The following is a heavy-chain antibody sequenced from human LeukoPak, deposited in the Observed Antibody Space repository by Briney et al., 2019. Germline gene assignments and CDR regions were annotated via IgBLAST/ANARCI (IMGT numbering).Heavy chain of an antibody. Sequence: ASVKVSCKASGYTFTSYGISWVRQAPGQGLEWMGWISAYNGNTNYAQKLQGRVTMTTDTSTSTAYMELRSLRSDDTAVYYCARDQGCSGSYGWFDPWGQGTLVTVSS. CDR3: ARDQGCSGSYGWFDP. V-gene: IGHV1-18*01. J-gene: IGHJ5*02. CDR2: ISAYNGNT. CDR1: GYTFTSYG. D-gene: IGHD1-26*01.